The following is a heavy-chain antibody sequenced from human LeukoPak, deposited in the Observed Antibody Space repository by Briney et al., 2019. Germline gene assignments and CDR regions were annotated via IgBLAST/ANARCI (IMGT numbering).Heavy chain of an antibody. CDR3: AREGTMVRGVPSDY. CDR1: GYTFTSYA. D-gene: IGHD3-10*01. J-gene: IGHJ4*02. CDR2: INTNTGNP. Sequence: GASVKVSCKASGYTFTSYAMNWVRQAPGQGLEWMGWINTNTGNPTYVQGFTGRFVFSLDTSVSTAYLQISSLKAEDTAVYYCAREGTMVRGVPSDYWGQGTLVTVSS. V-gene: IGHV7-4-1*02.